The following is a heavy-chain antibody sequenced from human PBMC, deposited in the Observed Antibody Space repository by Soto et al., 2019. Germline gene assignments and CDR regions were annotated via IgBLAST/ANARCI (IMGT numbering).Heavy chain of an antibody. CDR1: GYTFTSYG. CDR3: ARVVRYYDFWSDLFDY. D-gene: IGHD3-3*01. J-gene: IGHJ4*02. Sequence: ASVKVSCKASGYTFTSYGISWVRQAPGQGLEWMGWISAYNGNTNYAQKLQGRVTMTTDTSTSTAYMELRSLRSDDTAVYYCARVVRYYDFWSDLFDYWGQGTLVTVSS. V-gene: IGHV1-18*01. CDR2: ISAYNGNT.